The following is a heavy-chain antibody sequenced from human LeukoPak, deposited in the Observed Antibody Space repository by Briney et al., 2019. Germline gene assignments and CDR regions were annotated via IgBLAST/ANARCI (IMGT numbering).Heavy chain of an antibody. CDR1: GFTFSNYG. V-gene: IGHV3-30*02. Sequence: GGSLRLSCAASGFTFSNYGMHWVRQAPGKGLEWVAFIRYDGSNKYYADSVKGRFTISRDNSKNTLYLQMNSLRAEDTAVYYCAKDGNSGYDFYFFDYWGQGTLVTVSS. CDR2: IRYDGSNK. J-gene: IGHJ4*02. CDR3: AKDGNSGYDFYFFDY. D-gene: IGHD5-12*01.